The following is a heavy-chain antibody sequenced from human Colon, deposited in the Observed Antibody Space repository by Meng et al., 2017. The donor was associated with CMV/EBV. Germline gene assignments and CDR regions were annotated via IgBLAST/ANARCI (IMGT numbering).Heavy chain of an antibody. D-gene: IGHD5-18*01. CDR1: GFAGTTSRGS. CDR3: ARRRPYSYGLIDF. J-gene: IGHJ4*02. Sequence: TCSGFAGTTSRGSVYGVVQPPRESLQEVTGINWDDGNSYNPPLESRRTTTKDTYKNNVFLTMTSTDPVDTATYYCARRRPYSYGLIDFWGRGTLVTVSS. CDR2: INWDDGN. V-gene: IGHV2-5*02.